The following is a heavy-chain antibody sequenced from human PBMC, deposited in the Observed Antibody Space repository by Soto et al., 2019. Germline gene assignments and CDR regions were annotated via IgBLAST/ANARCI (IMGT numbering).Heavy chain of an antibody. J-gene: IGHJ4*02. Sequence: SETLSLTCTVSGGSISSYYWSWIRQPPGKGLEWIGYIYYSGSTNYNPSLKSRVTISVDTSKNQFSLKLSSVTAADTAVYYCAKNGRGRGGSCYDYGGQETLVPVSS. CDR2: IYYSGST. V-gene: IGHV4-59*08. CDR1: GGSISSYY. D-gene: IGHD2-15*01. CDR3: AKNGRGRGGSCYDY.